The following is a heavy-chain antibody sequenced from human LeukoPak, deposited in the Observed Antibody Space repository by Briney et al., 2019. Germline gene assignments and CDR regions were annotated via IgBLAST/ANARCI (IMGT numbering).Heavy chain of an antibody. CDR1: GFTFSTYW. V-gene: IGHV3-23*01. J-gene: IGHJ6*02. D-gene: IGHD6-19*01. Sequence: GGSLRLSCAASGFTFSTYWMNWYRQAPGKGLEWVSAISGSGGSTYYADSVKGRFTISRDNSKNKLYLQMNSLRAEDTAVYYCAEDRSSGWLFYGMDVWGQGTTVTVPS. CDR2: ISGSGGST. CDR3: AEDRSSGWLFYGMDV.